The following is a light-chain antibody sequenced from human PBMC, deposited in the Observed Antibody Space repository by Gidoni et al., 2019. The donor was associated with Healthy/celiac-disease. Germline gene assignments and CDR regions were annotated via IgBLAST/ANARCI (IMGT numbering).Light chain of an antibody. V-gene: IGKV3-11*01. CDR3: QQRSNLFT. Sequence: EIVLTQSPATLSLSPGERATLYCRASQSVSSYLAWYQQKPGQAHRLLIYDASNRATGIPARFSGSGSGTDFTLTISSLEPEDFAVYDCQQRSNLFTFGPGTKVDIK. CDR1: QSVSSY. CDR2: DAS. J-gene: IGKJ3*01.